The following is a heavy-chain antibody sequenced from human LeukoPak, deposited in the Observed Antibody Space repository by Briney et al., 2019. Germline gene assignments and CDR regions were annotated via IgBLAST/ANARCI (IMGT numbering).Heavy chain of an antibody. CDR2: IYYSGST. D-gene: IGHD5-24*01. J-gene: IGHJ4*02. Sequence: SETLSLTCAVSGGSISSSNWWSWVRQPPGKGLEWIGYIYYSGSTNYNPSLKSRVTISVDTSKTHFSLKLSSVTAADTAVYYCARDRTGDGYKDYWGQGTLVTVSS. V-gene: IGHV4-4*02. CDR3: ARDRTGDGYKDY. CDR1: GGSISSSNW.